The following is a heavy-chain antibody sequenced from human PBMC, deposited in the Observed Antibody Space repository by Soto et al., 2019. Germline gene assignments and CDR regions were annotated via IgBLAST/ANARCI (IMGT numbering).Heavy chain of an antibody. J-gene: IGHJ4*02. CDR1: GGSISSYY. CDR3: ARGLAYCGGDCYSGFDY. CDR2: IYYSGST. V-gene: IGHV4-59*01. D-gene: IGHD2-21*02. Sequence: SETLSLSCTVSGGSISSYYWSWIRQPPGKGLEWIGYIYYSGSTNYNPSLKSRVTISVDTSKNQFSLKLSSVTAADTAVYYCARGLAYCGGDCYSGFDYWGQGTLVTVSS.